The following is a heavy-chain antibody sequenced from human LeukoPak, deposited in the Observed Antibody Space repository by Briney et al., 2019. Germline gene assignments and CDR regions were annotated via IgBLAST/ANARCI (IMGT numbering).Heavy chain of an antibody. D-gene: IGHD6-19*01. J-gene: IGHJ4*02. CDR3: ARGHSSGWPRD. CDR2: INAGNGNT. CDR1: GYTFTSYA. V-gene: IGHV1-3*01. Sequence: ASVKVSCKASGYTFTSYAMHWVRQAPGQRLEWMGWINAGNGNTKYPQKFQGRVTITRDTSASTAYMELSSLRSEDTAVYYCARGHSSGWPRDWGQGTLVTVSS.